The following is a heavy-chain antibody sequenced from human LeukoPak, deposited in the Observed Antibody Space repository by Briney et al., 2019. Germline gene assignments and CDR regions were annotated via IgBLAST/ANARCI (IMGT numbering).Heavy chain of an antibody. CDR1: GGSISSGSYY. J-gene: IGHJ4*02. V-gene: IGHV4-61*02. CDR3: ARDGGTLEIDY. D-gene: IGHD3-16*01. Sequence: KSSQTLSLTCTVSGGSISSGSYYWSWIRQPAGKGLEWIGRIYTSGSTNYNPSLKSRVTISVDTSKNQFSLKLSSVTAADTAMYYCARDGGTLEIDYWGQGTLVTVSS. CDR2: IYTSGST.